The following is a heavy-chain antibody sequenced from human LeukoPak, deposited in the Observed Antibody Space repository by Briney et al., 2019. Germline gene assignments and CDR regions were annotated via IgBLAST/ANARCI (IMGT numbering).Heavy chain of an antibody. D-gene: IGHD3-22*01. CDR1: GFTFSSYS. J-gene: IGHJ4*02. Sequence: PGGSLRLSCAASGFTFSSYSMNWVRLAPGKGLEWVSSISSSSSYIYYADSVKGRFTISRDNAKNSLYLQMNSLRAEDTAVYYCARDLDYYDSSGYLHWGQGTLVTVSS. CDR2: ISSSSSYI. V-gene: IGHV3-21*01. CDR3: ARDLDYYDSSGYLH.